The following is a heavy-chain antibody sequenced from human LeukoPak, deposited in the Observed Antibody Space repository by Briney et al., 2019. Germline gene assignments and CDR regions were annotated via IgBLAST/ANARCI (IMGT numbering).Heavy chain of an antibody. D-gene: IGHD1-26*01. CDR1: GFHFRDCY. J-gene: IGHJ4*02. Sequence: GGSLRLSCAASGFHFRDCYMTWIRRAPGKGLEWVSYISSSGSSTNYAASVKGRFTVSRDNAKNSLFLQMDNLRLDDTAVYYCAKDQRWESPHYLDSWGQGTLVTVSS. CDR3: AKDQRWESPHYLDS. CDR2: ISSSGSST. V-gene: IGHV3-11*05.